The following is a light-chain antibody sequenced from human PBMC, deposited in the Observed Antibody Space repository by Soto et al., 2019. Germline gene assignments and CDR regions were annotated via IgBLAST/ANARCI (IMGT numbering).Light chain of an antibody. CDR2: WAS. CDR1: QSVSYSSDKRTC. J-gene: IGKJ4*01. CDR3: QQYYSSPLT. Sequence: DIVMTQSPDSLAVSLGERATIKCKSSQSVSYSSDKRTCLAWYQQKPGLPPKLLIYWASTRESGVPDRFSGTVSGTDFTLTISSLQAEDVAVYYCQQYYSSPLTFGGGTKVEIK. V-gene: IGKV4-1*01.